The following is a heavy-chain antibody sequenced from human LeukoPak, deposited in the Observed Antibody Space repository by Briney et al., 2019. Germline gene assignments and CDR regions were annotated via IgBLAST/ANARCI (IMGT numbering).Heavy chain of an antibody. CDR1: GFTFSSYW. J-gene: IGHJ4*02. Sequence: PGGSLRLSCAASGFTFSSYWMHWVRQAPGKGLVWVSHINTDGSSASYADSVKGRFTISRDNAKNTLYLQMNSLRAEDTAVYFCSRGRILDYWGQGTLVTVSS. V-gene: IGHV3-74*01. CDR2: INTDGSSA. CDR3: SRGRILDY.